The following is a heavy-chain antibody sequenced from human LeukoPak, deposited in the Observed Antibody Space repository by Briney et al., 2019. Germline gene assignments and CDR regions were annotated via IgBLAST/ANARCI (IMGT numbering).Heavy chain of an antibody. CDR2: INPNTADT. V-gene: IGHV1-2*02. Sequence: ASVKVSCKASGYTFTGYYMHWVRQAPGQGLEWMGWINPNTADTTYAHNFQGRISITSDTSISTAYVELSRLTPDDTAVYYCARDWGGSGGTGYYYHYMDVWGKGTTVTVSS. CDR1: GYTFTGYY. J-gene: IGHJ6*03. CDR3: ARDWGGSGGTGYYYHYMDV. D-gene: IGHD6-25*01.